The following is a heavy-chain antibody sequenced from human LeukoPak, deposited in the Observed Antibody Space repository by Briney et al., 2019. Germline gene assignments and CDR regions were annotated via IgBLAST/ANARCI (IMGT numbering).Heavy chain of an antibody. V-gene: IGHV1-2*02. J-gene: IGHJ4*02. CDR2: INPNSGGT. CDR3: ARAPSYYYGSGSYFGY. Sequence: ASVKVSCKASGYTFTGYYMHWVRQAPGQGLEWMGWINPNSGGTNYAQKFQGRVTMTRDTSISTAYMELSRLRSDDTAVYYCARAPSYYYGSGSYFGYWGQGTLVTVSS. D-gene: IGHD3-10*01. CDR1: GYTFTGYY.